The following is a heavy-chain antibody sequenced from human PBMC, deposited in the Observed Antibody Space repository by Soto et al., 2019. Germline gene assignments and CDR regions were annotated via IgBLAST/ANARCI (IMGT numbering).Heavy chain of an antibody. V-gene: IGHV4-30-2*01. J-gene: IGHJ4*02. D-gene: IGHD2-2*01. CDR2: MYHSGST. CDR3: ARVPYY. Sequence: PSETLSLTCAVSGGSISSGGYSWSWIRQPPGKGLEWIGYMYHSGSTYYNPSLKSRVTISIDRSKNQFSLKLSSVTAADTAVYYYARVPYYWGQGILVTVSS. CDR1: GGSISSGGYS.